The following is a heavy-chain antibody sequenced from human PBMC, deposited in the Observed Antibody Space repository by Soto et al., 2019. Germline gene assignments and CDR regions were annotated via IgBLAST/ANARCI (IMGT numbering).Heavy chain of an antibody. CDR2: IANDGGRK. CDR3: ATTTVVAAAGFDP. Sequence: QVHLVESGGGVVQPEKSLRLSCGAFGFNFSNYGMHWVRQPPGKGLEWVAIIANDGGRKYYADSVEGRFTVSRDNSKNTLFLQMNNLRPEDTAVYYCATTTVVAAAGFDPWGRGTQVIVSS. V-gene: IGHV3-30*03. CDR1: GFNFSNYG. D-gene: IGHD2-15*01. J-gene: IGHJ5*02.